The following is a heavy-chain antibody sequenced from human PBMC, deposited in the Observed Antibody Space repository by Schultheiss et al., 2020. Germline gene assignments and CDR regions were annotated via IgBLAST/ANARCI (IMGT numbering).Heavy chain of an antibody. Sequence: SETLSLTCTVSGGSVSSGSYYWSWIRQPPGKGLEWIGEINHSGSTNYNPSLKSRVTISVDTSKNQFSLKLSSVTAADTAVYYCARVCNWNQFSDYFDYWGQGTLVTVSS. CDR2: INHSGST. J-gene: IGHJ4*02. V-gene: IGHV4-39*07. D-gene: IGHD1-20*01. CDR3: ARVCNWNQFSDYFDY. CDR1: GGSVSSGSYY.